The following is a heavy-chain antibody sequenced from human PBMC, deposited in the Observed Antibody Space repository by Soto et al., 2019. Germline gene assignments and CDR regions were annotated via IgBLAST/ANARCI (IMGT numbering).Heavy chain of an antibody. D-gene: IGHD3-10*01. J-gene: IGHJ4*02. CDR1: EYNFTTTW. V-gene: IGHV5-51*01. CDR3: ASWFTLDFFDS. CDR2: IYPGDSDT. Sequence: PGECLKISCKGYEYNFTTTWIGWMRQMPGKGLEWMGIIYPGDSDTRYSPSFQGRVTISADKSITTAYLHWSSLKASDTAMYFCASWFTLDFFDSWGPGTPVTVSS.